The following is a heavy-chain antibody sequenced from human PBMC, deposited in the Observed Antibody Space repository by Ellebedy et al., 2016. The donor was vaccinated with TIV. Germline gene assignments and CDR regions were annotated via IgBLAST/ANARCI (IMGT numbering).Heavy chain of an antibody. CDR1: GYTFTSFG. D-gene: IGHD3-22*01. Sequence: SVKVSSKASGYTFTSFGITWVRQAPGQGLEWMGGIIAVFGTTNYAQKFQGRVTITADEPTSTVYMEVSSLRSEDTAVYYCARVSGYYHGYLQHWGQGTLVIVSS. J-gene: IGHJ1*01. V-gene: IGHV1-69*13. CDR2: IIAVFGTT. CDR3: ARVSGYYHGYLQH.